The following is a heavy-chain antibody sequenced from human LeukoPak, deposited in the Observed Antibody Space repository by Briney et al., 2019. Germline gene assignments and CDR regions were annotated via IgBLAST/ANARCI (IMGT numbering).Heavy chain of an antibody. CDR3: ASGGGSGSYIPYYYYGMDV. CDR1: GFTFSSYW. D-gene: IGHD3-10*01. Sequence: GGSLRLSCAASGFTFSSYWMSWVRQAPGKGLEWVANIKQDGSEKYYVDSVKGRFTISRDNAKNSLYLQMNSLRAEDTAVYYCASGGGSGSYIPYYYYGMDVWGQGTTVTVPS. J-gene: IGHJ6*02. V-gene: IGHV3-7*01. CDR2: IKQDGSEK.